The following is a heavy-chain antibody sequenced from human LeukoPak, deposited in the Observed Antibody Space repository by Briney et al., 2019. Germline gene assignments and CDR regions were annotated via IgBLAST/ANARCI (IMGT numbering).Heavy chain of an antibody. J-gene: IGHJ4*02. D-gene: IGHD6-13*01. Sequence: SETLSLTCAVYGGSFSGYYWSLIRQPPGKGLEWIGEINHSGSTNYNPSLKSRVTISVDTSKNQFSLKLSSVTAADTAVYYCARGLLSHSSSQGDYWGQGTLVTVSS. CDR1: GGSFSGYY. CDR3: ARGLLSHSSSQGDY. V-gene: IGHV4-34*01. CDR2: INHSGST.